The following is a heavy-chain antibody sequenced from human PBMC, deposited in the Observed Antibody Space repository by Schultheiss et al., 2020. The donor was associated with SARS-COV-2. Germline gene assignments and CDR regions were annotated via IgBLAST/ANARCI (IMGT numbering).Heavy chain of an antibody. CDR3: ARDPTAIVAGDY. D-gene: IGHD5-12*01. CDR1: GFTFSRYW. CDR2: INSDGSSP. V-gene: IGHV3-74*01. J-gene: IGHJ4*02. Sequence: GGSLRLSCAASGFTFSRYWMHWVRQAPGKGLVWFARINSDGSSPGYADSVKGRCTISRDNAKNTLYLQMNSLRAEDTAVYYCARDPTAIVAGDYWGQGTLVTVSS.